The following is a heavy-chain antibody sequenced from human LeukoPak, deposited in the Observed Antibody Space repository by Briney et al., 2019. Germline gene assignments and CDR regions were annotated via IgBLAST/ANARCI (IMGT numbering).Heavy chain of an antibody. V-gene: IGHV3-21*01. J-gene: IGHJ4*02. CDR1: GFTFSSYS. CDR2: ISSSSSYI. CDR3: ARVRKSYFDY. Sequence: PGGSLRLSCAASGFTFSSYSMNWVRQAPGKGLAWVSSISSSSSYIYYADSVKGRFTISRDNAKNSLYLQMNSLRAEDTAVYYCARVRKSYFDYWGQGTLVTVSS.